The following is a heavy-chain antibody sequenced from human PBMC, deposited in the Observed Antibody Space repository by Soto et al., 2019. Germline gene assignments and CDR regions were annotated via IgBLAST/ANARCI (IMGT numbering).Heavy chain of an antibody. CDR1: GFTFSDYY. Sequence: QVQLVESGGGLVKPGGSLRLSCAASGFTFSDYYMNWIRQAPGKGLEWVSYISSGAITIYYADSVKGRFTITKDTSKNQVVLKMTNMDPVDTATYYCAHKIGLNNWFDPWGQGTLATVSS. V-gene: IGHV3-11*01. J-gene: IGHJ5*02. CDR2: ISSGAITI. CDR3: AHKIGLNNWFDP. D-gene: IGHD3-16*01.